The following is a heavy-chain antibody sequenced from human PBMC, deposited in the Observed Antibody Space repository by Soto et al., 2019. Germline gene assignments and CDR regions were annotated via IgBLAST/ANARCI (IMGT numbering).Heavy chain of an antibody. V-gene: IGHV3-66*01. CDR1: GFTVSSNY. CDR2: IYSGGRT. CDR3: ARSRQGITIFGVVPYAFDI. J-gene: IGHJ3*02. D-gene: IGHD3-3*01. Sequence: EVQLVESGGGLVQPGGSLRLSCAASGFTVSSNYMSWVRRAPGKGLEWVSVIYSGGRTYYADSVKGRFTISRDNSKNTLSLQMNSLRAEDTAVYYWARSRQGITIFGVVPYAFDIWGQGTMVTVSS.